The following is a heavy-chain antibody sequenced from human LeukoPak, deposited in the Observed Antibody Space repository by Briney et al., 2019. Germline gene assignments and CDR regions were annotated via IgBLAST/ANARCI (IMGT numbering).Heavy chain of an antibody. J-gene: IGHJ4*02. V-gene: IGHV3-30-3*01. CDR1: GFTFSSYA. D-gene: IGHD6-13*01. CDR3: ARGTRWYRLRGY. CDR2: ISYDGSNK. Sequence: PGGSLRLSCAASGFTFSSYAMHWVRQAPGKGLEWVAVISYDGSNKYYADSVKGRFTISRDNSKNSLYLQMNSLRAEDTAVYYCARGTRWYRLRGYWGQGTLVTVSS.